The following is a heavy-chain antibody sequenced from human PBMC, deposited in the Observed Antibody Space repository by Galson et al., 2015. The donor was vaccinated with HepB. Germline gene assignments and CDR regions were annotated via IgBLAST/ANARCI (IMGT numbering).Heavy chain of an antibody. CDR2: INPSGGTT. V-gene: IGHV1-46*01. Sequence: SVKVSCKASGYTFTYYYMHWVRQAPGQGLEWMGRINPSGGTTTYAQKFEGRVTMTREKSARTFYMELSNLRSGDTAVYYCARGTSTSSLLGVVWGQGSLVTVS. CDR3: ARGTSTSSLLGVV. CDR1: GYTFTYYY. D-gene: IGHD2-2*01. J-gene: IGHJ4*02.